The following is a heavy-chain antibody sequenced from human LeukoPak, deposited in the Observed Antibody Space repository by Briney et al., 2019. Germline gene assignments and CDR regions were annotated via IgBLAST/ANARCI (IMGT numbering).Heavy chain of an antibody. V-gene: IGHV4-59*01. J-gene: IGHJ4*02. CDR1: GGSISGYY. Sequence: SETLSLTCTVSGGSISGYYWSWIRQPPGKGLEWIGYIYNSGSTNHNPSLKSRVTISVDTSKNQFSLKLTSVTAADTAMYYCARASRVTTIPGTYWGQGTLVTVSS. D-gene: IGHD1-14*01. CDR2: IYNSGST. CDR3: ARASRVTTIPGTY.